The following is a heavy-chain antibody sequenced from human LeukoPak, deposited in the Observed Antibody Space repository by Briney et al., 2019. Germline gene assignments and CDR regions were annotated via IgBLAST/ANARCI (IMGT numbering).Heavy chain of an antibody. V-gene: IGHV5-51*01. CDR1: GYSFTSYW. D-gene: IGHD3-16*02. Sequence: GESLKISCKGSGYSFTSYWIGWVRQMPGKGLEWMGIIYPGDSDTRYSPSFQGQVTISADKSISTAYLQWSSLKASDTAMHYCARLSALRGSYHPFDYWGQGTLVTVSS. J-gene: IGHJ4*02. CDR3: ARLSALRGSYHPFDY. CDR2: IYPGDSDT.